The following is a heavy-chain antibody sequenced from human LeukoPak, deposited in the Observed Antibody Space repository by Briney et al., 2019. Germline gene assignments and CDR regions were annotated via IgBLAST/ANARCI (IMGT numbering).Heavy chain of an antibody. D-gene: IGHD6-19*01. CDR2: IYHSGST. J-gene: IGHJ4*02. Sequence: SETLSLTCAVSGYSISSGYYWGWIRQPPGKGLEWIGSIYHSGSTYYNPSLKSRVTISVDTSKNQFSLKLSSVTAADTAVYYCARDPPYSSGWSNFDYWGQGTLVTVSS. CDR3: ARDPPYSSGWSNFDY. CDR1: GYSISSGYY. V-gene: IGHV4-38-2*02.